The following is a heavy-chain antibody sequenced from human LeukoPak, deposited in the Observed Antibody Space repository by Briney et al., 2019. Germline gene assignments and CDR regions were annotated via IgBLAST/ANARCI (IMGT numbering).Heavy chain of an antibody. D-gene: IGHD1-26*01. V-gene: IGHV4-30-4*07. CDR3: ATWSWEYGAFDI. CDR1: GGSISSGGYS. J-gene: IGHJ3*02. CDR2: IYYSGST. Sequence: SETLSLTCAVSGGSISSGGYSWSWIRQPPGKGLEWIGYIYYSGSTSYNPSLKSRVTISVDTSKNQFSLKLSSVTGADTAVYYCATWSWEYGAFDIWGQGTMVTVSS.